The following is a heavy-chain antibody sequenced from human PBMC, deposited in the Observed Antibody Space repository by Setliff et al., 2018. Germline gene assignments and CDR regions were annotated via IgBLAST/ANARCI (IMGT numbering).Heavy chain of an antibody. Sequence: ASVKVSCKVSGYTLTELSMHWVRQAPGKGLEWMGGFDPEDGETIYAQKSQGRVTMTEDTSTDTAYMELSSLRSEDTAVYYCAADYYDSSAYGYWGQGTLVTVSS. CDR1: GYTLTELS. V-gene: IGHV1-24*01. CDR3: AADYYDSSAYGY. D-gene: IGHD3-22*01. J-gene: IGHJ4*02. CDR2: FDPEDGET.